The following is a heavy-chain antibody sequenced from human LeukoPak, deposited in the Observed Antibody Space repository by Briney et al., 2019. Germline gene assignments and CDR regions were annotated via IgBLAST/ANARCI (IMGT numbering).Heavy chain of an antibody. CDR2: ISGSGGST. Sequence: GGSLRLSCAASGFTFSSYAMSWVRQAPGKGLEWVSAISGSGGSTCYADSVKGRFTISRDNSKNTLYLQMNSLRAEDTAVYYCAKDPATDIVVVVAASTGGYWGQGTLVTVSS. V-gene: IGHV3-23*01. CDR1: GFTFSSYA. J-gene: IGHJ4*02. D-gene: IGHD2-15*01. CDR3: AKDPATDIVVVVAASTGGY.